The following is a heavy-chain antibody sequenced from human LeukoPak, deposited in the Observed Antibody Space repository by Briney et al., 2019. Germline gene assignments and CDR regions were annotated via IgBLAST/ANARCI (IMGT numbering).Heavy chain of an antibody. J-gene: IGHJ4*02. CDR2: ISYSEST. V-gene: IGHV4-59*01. CDR1: GDSISSYY. CDR3: ARALAPYGDYAFDY. D-gene: IGHD4-17*01. Sequence: SETLSLTCTVSGDSISSYYWTWIRQPPGKGLEWIGHISYSESTNYNPSLKSRVTISVDTSKSQFSLKPSSVTAADTAVYYCARALAPYGDYAFDYWGQGTLVTVSS.